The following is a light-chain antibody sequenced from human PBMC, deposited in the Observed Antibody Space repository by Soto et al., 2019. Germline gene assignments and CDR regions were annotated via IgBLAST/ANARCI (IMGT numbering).Light chain of an antibody. CDR2: KAS. CDR1: QSISSW. J-gene: IGKJ1*01. CDR3: QQYNSYSWT. Sequence: DIQMTQSTSTLSASVGDRVTITCRASQSISSWLAWYQQKPGKAPKLLIYKASSLESGVPSRFSGSGSGTEFTLTISSLQPDDFATYYFQQYNSYSWTFGQGTKVEIK. V-gene: IGKV1-5*03.